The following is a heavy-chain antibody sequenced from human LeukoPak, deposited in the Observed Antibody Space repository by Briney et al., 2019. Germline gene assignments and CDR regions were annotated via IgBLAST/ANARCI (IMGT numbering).Heavy chain of an antibody. CDR1: GFTLSSFW. CDR2: ISSDGSST. V-gene: IGHV3-74*01. J-gene: IGHJ6*02. D-gene: IGHD6-19*01. Sequence: GGSLRLSCAASGFTLSSFWVHWVRQAPGKGLEWVSRISSDGSSTNYADSVKGRFAISRDAAKNTLYLQMNSLRAQDTAVYYCARELHSSGWYYGMDVWGQGTTVTVSS. CDR3: ARELHSSGWYYGMDV.